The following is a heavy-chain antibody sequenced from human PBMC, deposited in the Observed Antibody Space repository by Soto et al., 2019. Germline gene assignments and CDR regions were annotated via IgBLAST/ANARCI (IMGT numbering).Heavy chain of an antibody. CDR2: INHSGGT. D-gene: IGHD6-6*01. Sequence: QVQLQQWGAGLLKPSETLSLTCAVYGGSFRGYYWSWIRQPPGKGLEWSGEINHSGGTNYNPYRKSRVTISVDTSKNQFSLNLSSVTAADTAVYYCARGPRYLKSIAARPILFPFDYWGQGTLVTVSS. V-gene: IGHV4-34*01. CDR3: ARGPRYLKSIAARPILFPFDY. J-gene: IGHJ4*02. CDR1: GGSFRGYY.